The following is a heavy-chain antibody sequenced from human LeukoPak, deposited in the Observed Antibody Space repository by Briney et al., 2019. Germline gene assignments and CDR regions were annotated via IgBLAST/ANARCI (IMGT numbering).Heavy chain of an antibody. J-gene: IGHJ5*02. CDR2: INHSGST. CDR1: GGSFSGYY. CDR3: XXXXXXXXXXXGVVSDWFDP. D-gene: IGHD3-3*01. V-gene: IGHV4-34*01. Sequence: SETLSLTCAVYGGSFSGYYWSWIRQPPGKGLEWIGEINHSGSTTYNPSLKSRVTISVDTSKNQFSLKLSTVPAADNAASYCXXXXXXXXXXXGVVSDWFDPWGQGTLVTVSS.